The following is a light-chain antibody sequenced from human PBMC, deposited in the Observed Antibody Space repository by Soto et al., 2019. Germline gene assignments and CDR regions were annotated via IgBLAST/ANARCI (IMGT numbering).Light chain of an antibody. CDR3: QQYNNWPPLT. J-gene: IGKJ4*01. V-gene: IGKV3D-15*01. Sequence: EIVLTQSPGTLSVSPGERATLFCRASQSVSSNLAWYQQRPGQAPRLLIFGAYTRATGIPARFSGSGSGTEFTLTISSLQSEDSAVYFCQQYNNWPPLTFGGGTKVEIK. CDR2: GAY. CDR1: QSVSSN.